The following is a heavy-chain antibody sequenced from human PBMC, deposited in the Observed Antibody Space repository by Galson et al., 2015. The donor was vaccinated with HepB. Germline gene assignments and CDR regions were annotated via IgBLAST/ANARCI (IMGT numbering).Heavy chain of an antibody. Sequence: SLRLSCAASGFTFSSYSMNWVRQAPGKGLEWVSSISSSSSYIYYADSVKGRFTISRDNAKNSLYLQMNSLRAEDTAVYYCARGPKGIKKGAAAGGVNWFDPWGQGTLVTVPS. V-gene: IGHV3-21*01. CDR1: GFTFSSYS. CDR2: ISSSSSYI. CDR3: ARGPKGIKKGAAAGGVNWFDP. J-gene: IGHJ5*02. D-gene: IGHD6-13*01.